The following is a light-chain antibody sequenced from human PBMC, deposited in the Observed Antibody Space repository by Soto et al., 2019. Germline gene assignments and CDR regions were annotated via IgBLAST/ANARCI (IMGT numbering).Light chain of an antibody. V-gene: IGKV3-15*01. J-gene: IGKJ1*01. CDR1: QSVNNY. Sequence: EIVMTQSPATVSVSPGERATLSCRASQSVNNYLAWYQQKPGQAPRLLVYGIFSRATGVPARFSGSGSGTEFTLTISSLQSDDFATYYCQQYNSYSRTFGQGTKVEIK. CDR2: GIF. CDR3: QQYNSYSRT.